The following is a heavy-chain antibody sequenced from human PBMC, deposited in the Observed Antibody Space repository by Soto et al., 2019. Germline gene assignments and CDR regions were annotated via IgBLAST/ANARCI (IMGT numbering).Heavy chain of an antibody. CDR3: ARDRRITGTTWRWFDP. J-gene: IGHJ5*02. CDR1: GGTFSSYA. V-gene: IGHV1-69*06. Sequence: GASVKVSCKASGGTFSSYAISWVRQAPGQGLEWMGGIIPIFGTANYAQKFQGRVTITADKSTSTAYMELSGLRSEDTAVYYCARDRRITGTTWRWFDPWGQGTLVTVSS. D-gene: IGHD1-7*01. CDR2: IIPIFGTA.